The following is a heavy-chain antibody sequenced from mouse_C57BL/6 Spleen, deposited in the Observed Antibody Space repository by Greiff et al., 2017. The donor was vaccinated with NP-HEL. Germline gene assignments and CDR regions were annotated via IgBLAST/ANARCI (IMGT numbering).Heavy chain of an antibody. Sequence: EVQGVESGGGLVKPGGSLKLSCAASGFTFSDYGMHWVRQAPEKGLECVAYISSGSSTIYYADTGKGRFTISRDNAKNTLFLKMTSLRSEDTAMYYCAIYDYDDYLDVWGTGTTVTVSS. J-gene: IGHJ1*03. V-gene: IGHV5-17*01. CDR3: AIYDYDDYLDV. CDR2: ISSGSSTI. D-gene: IGHD2-4*01. CDR1: GFTFSDYG.